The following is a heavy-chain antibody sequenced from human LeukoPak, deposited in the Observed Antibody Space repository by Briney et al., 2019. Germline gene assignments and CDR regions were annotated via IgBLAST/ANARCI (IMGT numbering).Heavy chain of an antibody. J-gene: IGHJ6*02. V-gene: IGHV1-18*01. CDR2: ISAYNGNT. Sequence: ASVKVSCKASGYTFTSYGISWVRQAPGQGLEWMGWISAYNGNTSYTQKLQGRVTMTTGTSTSTAYMELRSLRSDDTAVYYCAKTDPSDYGDYLLSGMDVWGQGTTVTVSS. D-gene: IGHD4-17*01. CDR3: AKTDPSDYGDYLLSGMDV. CDR1: GYTFTSYG.